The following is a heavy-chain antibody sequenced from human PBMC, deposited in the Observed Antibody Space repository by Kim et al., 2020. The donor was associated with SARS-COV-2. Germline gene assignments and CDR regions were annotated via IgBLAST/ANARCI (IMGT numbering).Heavy chain of an antibody. D-gene: IGHD2-2*01. Sequence: GESLKISCKGSGYSFTSYWISWVRQMPGKGLEWMGRIDPSDSYTNYSPSFQGHVTISADKSISTAYLQWSSLKASDTAMYYCARHRGLLGYCSSTSCPLVDYWGQGTLVTVSS. CDR3: ARHRGLLGYCSSTSCPLVDY. J-gene: IGHJ4*02. CDR1: GYSFTSYW. V-gene: IGHV5-10-1*01. CDR2: IDPSDSYT.